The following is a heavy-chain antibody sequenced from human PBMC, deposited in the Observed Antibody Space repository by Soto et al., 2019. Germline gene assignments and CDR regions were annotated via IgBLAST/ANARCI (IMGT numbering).Heavy chain of an antibody. D-gene: IGHD3-3*01. V-gene: IGHV1-46*01. J-gene: IGHJ6*02. CDR3: ARVDYDFWSGYRYYYYGMDV. CDR2: INPSGGST. Sequence: GASVKVSCKAPGYTLTSYYMHWVRQAPGQGLEWMGIINPSGGSTNYAQKLQGRVTMTTDTSTSTAYMELRSLRSDDTAVYYCARVDYDFWSGYRYYYYGMDVWGQGTTVTVSS. CDR1: GYTLTSYY.